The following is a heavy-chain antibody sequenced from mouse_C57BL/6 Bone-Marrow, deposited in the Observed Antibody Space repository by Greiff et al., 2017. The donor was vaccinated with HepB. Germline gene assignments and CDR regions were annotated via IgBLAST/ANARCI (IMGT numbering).Heavy chain of an antibody. V-gene: IGHV1-82*01. Sequence: QVQLQQSGPELVKPGASVKISCKASGYAFSSSWMNWVKQRPGKGLEWIGRIYPGDGDTNYNGKFKGKATLTADKSSSTAYMQLSSLTSEDSAVYFCARSRLYYYGSSYWYFDVWGTGTTVTVSS. CDR1: GYAFSSSW. D-gene: IGHD1-1*01. J-gene: IGHJ1*03. CDR3: ARSRLYYYGSSYWYFDV. CDR2: IYPGDGDT.